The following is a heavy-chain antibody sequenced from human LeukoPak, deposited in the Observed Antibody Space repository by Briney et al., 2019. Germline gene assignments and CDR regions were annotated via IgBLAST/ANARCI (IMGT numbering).Heavy chain of an antibody. CDR2: INHSGST. D-gene: IGHD3-10*01. Sequence: TSETLSLTCAVYGGSFSGYYWSWIRQPPGKGLEWIGEINHSGSTNYNPSLKSRVTISVDTSKNQFSLKLSSVTAADTAVYYCARSGGVWFGELLSFWGQGTLVTVSS. V-gene: IGHV4-34*01. CDR1: GGSFSGYY. J-gene: IGHJ4*02. CDR3: ARSGGVWFGELLSF.